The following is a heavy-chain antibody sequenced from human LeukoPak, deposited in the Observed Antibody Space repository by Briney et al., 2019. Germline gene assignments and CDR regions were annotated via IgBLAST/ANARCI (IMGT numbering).Heavy chain of an antibody. CDR2: IIPIFGTA. D-gene: IGHD5-18*01. V-gene: IGHV1-69*05. J-gene: IGHJ5*02. Sequence: SVKVSCKASGGTFSSYAISWVRQAPGQGLEWMGGIIPIFGTANYAQKFQGRVTITTDESTSTAYMELSSLRSEDTAVYYCARLLDTLNWFDPWAQGTLVTVSS. CDR1: GGTFSSYA. CDR3: ARLLDTLNWFDP.